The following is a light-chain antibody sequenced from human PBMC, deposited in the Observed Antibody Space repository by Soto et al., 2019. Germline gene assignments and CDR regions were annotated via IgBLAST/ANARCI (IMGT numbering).Light chain of an antibody. J-gene: IGLJ1*01. V-gene: IGLV2-8*01. CDR2: EVN. CDR1: SSDVGGYNY. Sequence: QSALTQPPSASGSPGQSVAISCTGTSSDVGGYNYVSWYQQHPGKAPKLMIYEVNKRPSGVPDRFSGSKSGNTASLTVSGLQAEDEDDYYCCSYAGSSNVFGTGTKLTVL. CDR3: CSYAGSSNV.